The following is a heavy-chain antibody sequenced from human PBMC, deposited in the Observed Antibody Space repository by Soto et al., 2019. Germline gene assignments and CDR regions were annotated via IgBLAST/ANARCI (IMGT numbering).Heavy chain of an antibody. CDR2: INAGNGNT. CDR3: ARDSQRLLWFGELSGRGLFDY. J-gene: IGHJ4*02. Sequence: ASVKVSCKASGYTFTSYAMHWVRQAPGQRLEWMGWINAGNGNTKYSQKFQGRVTITRDTSASTAYMELSSLRSEDTAVYYCARDSQRLLWFGELSGRGLFDYWGQGTLVTVSS. D-gene: IGHD3-10*01. V-gene: IGHV1-3*01. CDR1: GYTFTSYA.